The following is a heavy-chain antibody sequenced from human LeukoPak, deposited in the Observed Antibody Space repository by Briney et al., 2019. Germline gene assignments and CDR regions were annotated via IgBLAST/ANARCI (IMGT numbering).Heavy chain of an antibody. J-gene: IGHJ6*04. D-gene: IGHD4-17*01. CDR1: GYSISSGYY. CDR3: ARLYTVTTWVDA. Sequence: SETLSLTCAVSGYSISSGYYWGWIRQPPGKGLEWIGSIYHSGSTYYNPSLKSRVTISADTSKNQFSLKLSSVTAADTAVYYCARLYTVTTWVDAWGKGTTVTVSS. CDR2: IYHSGST. V-gene: IGHV4-38-2*01.